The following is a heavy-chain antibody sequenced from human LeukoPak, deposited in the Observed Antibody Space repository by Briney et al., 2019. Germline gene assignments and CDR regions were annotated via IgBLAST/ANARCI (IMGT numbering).Heavy chain of an antibody. J-gene: IGHJ1*01. CDR1: GFTFSSYA. Sequence: GGSLRLSCAASGFTFSSYAMSWVRQAPGKGLEWVSAISGSGGSTYYADSVKGRFTISRDDSKNTLYLQMNSLRAEDTAVYYCAKAVTSATFIAAAGTSYFQHWGQGTLVTVSS. D-gene: IGHD6-13*01. CDR3: AKAVTSATFIAAAGTSYFQH. CDR2: ISGSGGST. V-gene: IGHV3-23*01.